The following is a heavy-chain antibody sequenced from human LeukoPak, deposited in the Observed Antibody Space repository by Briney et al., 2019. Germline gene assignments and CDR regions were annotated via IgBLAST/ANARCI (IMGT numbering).Heavy chain of an antibody. CDR2: IYYSGTT. D-gene: IGHD6-13*01. CDR3: ARRTGRVAAAGNWFDP. CDR1: GGSISSYY. V-gene: IGHV4-59*12. Sequence: SETLSLTCTVSGGSISSYYWSWIRQPPGKGLEWIGYIYYSGTTNYSPSLKSRVIMSVDTSKNQFSLKLSSVTAADTAVYYCARRTGRVAAAGNWFDPWGQGTLVTVSS. J-gene: IGHJ5*02.